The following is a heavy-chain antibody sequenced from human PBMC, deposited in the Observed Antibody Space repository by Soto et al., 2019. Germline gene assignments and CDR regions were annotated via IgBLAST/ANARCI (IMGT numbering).Heavy chain of an antibody. CDR2: ITGSGDNR. CDR1: GFTFSSYA. J-gene: IGHJ4*02. D-gene: IGHD4-17*01. V-gene: IGHV3-23*01. CDR3: AKDYGNFWDPLDY. Sequence: EVQLLESGGGLVQPGGSLRLSCAASGFTFSSYAMSWVRQAPGKGLEWVSGITGSGDNRYYADSVTGRFTISRDNSKNTLYLQMNSLRVEDTAVFYCAKDYGNFWDPLDYWGQGTLVTVSS.